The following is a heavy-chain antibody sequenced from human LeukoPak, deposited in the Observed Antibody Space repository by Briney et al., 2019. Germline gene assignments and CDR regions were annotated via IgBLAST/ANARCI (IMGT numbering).Heavy chain of an antibody. CDR1: GFTFDDYA. D-gene: IGHD6-19*01. CDR3: AKGSGEWLATNWFDP. Sequence: GRSLRLSCAASGFTFDDYAMHWVRQAPGKGLEWVSGISWNSGSIGYADSVKGRFTISRDNAKNSLYLQMNSLRAEDTALYYCAKGSGEWLATNWFDPWGQGTLVTVSS. V-gene: IGHV3-9*01. J-gene: IGHJ5*02. CDR2: ISWNSGSI.